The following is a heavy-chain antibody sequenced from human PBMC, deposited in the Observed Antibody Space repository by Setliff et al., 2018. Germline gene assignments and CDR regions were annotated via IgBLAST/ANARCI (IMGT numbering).Heavy chain of an antibody. CDR3: ARRSPAYYSDSSGYFYDTSPYMDV. D-gene: IGHD3-22*01. CDR1: GGSISSSY. CDR2: IHHSGST. J-gene: IGHJ6*03. Sequence: SETLSLTCSVSGGSISSSYWTWIRQPPGKGLEWIGFIHHSGSTHYNPSLKSRVTISVNTSKNQSSLKLSSVTAADTAVYYCARRSPAYYSDSSGYFYDTSPYMDVWGKGTTVTVSS. V-gene: IGHV4-59*08.